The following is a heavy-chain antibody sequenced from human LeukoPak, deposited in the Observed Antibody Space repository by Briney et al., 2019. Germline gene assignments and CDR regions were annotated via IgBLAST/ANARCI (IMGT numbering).Heavy chain of an antibody. V-gene: IGHV4-59*01. D-gene: IGHD3-22*01. CDR1: GGSISSYY. Sequence: PSETLSLTCTVSGGSISSYYWSWIRQPPGKGLEWIGYIYYSGTTNYNPSLKSRVTISVDTSKNQFSLKLSSVTAADTAVYYCARGSHYYDSSGSNDYWGQGTLVTVSS. CDR2: IYYSGTT. J-gene: IGHJ4*02. CDR3: ARGSHYYDSSGSNDY.